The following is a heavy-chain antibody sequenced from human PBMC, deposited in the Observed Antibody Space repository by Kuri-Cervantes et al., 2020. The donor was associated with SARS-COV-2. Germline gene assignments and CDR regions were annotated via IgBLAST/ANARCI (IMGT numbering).Heavy chain of an antibody. CDR1: GGTFSSYA. CDR2: IIPIFGTA. CDR3: ARTNQGWYSSSSGYYYYYGMDV. J-gene: IGHJ6*02. Sequence: GGSLRLSCKASGGTFSSYAISWVRQAPGQGLEWMGGIIPIFGTANYAQKFQGRVTITADKSTSTAYMELSSLRSEDTAVYYCARTNQGWYSSSSGYYYYYGMDVWGQGTTVTVSS. D-gene: IGHD6-6*01. V-gene: IGHV1-69*06.